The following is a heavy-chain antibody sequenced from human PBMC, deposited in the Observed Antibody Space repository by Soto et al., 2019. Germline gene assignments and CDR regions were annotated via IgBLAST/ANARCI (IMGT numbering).Heavy chain of an antibody. Sequence: QVQLVESGGGVVQPGRSLRLSCSASGFTFSSYAMHWVRQAPGKGLEWVAVISYDGSNKYYADPVKGRFTISRDNSKNTLYLQMNSLRAEDTAVYYCARDKSSSWSGGMDVWGQGTTVTVSS. CDR2: ISYDGSNK. CDR1: GFTFSSYA. V-gene: IGHV3-30-3*01. CDR3: ARDKSSSWSGGMDV. D-gene: IGHD6-13*01. J-gene: IGHJ6*02.